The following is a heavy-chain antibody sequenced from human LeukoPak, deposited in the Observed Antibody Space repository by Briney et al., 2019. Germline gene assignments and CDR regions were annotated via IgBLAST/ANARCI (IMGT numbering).Heavy chain of an antibody. Sequence: PGRSLRLSCAASGFTFDDYAMHLVRQAPGKGLEWVSGISWNSGSIGYADSVKGRFTISRDNAKNSLYLQMNSLRAEDTALYYCAKGSGYPKAVAGGFDYWGQGTLVTVSS. D-gene: IGHD6-19*01. CDR1: GFTFDDYA. J-gene: IGHJ4*02. CDR2: ISWNSGSI. V-gene: IGHV3-9*01. CDR3: AKGSGYPKAVAGGFDY.